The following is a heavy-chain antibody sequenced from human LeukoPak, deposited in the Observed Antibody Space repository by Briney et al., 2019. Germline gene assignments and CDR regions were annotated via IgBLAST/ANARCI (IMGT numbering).Heavy chain of an antibody. CDR2: IYYSGST. Sequence: SETLSLTCTVPGGSISSYYWSWIRQPPRKGLDWIGYIYYSGSTNYNPSLKSRVTISVDTSKNQFSLKLSSVTAADTAVYYCARIGHEDYYFDYWGQGTLVTVSS. V-gene: IGHV4-59*01. CDR1: GGSISSYY. CDR3: ARIGHEDYYFDY. J-gene: IGHJ4*02.